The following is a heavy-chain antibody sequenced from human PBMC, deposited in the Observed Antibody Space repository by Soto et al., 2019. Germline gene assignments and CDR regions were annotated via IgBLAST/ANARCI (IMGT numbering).Heavy chain of an antibody. CDR3: ARGWGGASLHCYYYYYMDV. Sequence: GASVKVSCKASGYTFTSHDINWVRQATGQGLEWMGWMNPNSGNTGYAQKFQGRVTMTRNTSISTAYMELSSLRSEDTAVYYCARGWGGASLHCYYYYYMDVWGKGTTVTVSS. V-gene: IGHV1-8*01. CDR1: GYTFTSHD. D-gene: IGHD1-26*01. CDR2: MNPNSGNT. J-gene: IGHJ6*03.